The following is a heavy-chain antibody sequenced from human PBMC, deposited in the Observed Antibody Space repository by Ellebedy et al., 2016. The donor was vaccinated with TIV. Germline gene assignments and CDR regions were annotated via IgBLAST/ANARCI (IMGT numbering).Heavy chain of an antibody. V-gene: IGHV4-34*01. CDR1: GGSFSGYY. Sequence: SETLSLTCAVYGGSFSGYYWSWIRQPPGKWLEWIGEINHNGKPNYSPSLKSRVTVSVDTSKNQFSLKLSSVTAADTAVYYCARGLTYCGGDCSGYFQHWGQGTLVTVSS. CDR3: ARGLTYCGGDCSGYFQH. D-gene: IGHD2-21*02. CDR2: INHNGKP. J-gene: IGHJ1*01.